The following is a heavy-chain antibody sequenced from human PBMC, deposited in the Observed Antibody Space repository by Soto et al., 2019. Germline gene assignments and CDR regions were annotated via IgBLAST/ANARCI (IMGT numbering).Heavy chain of an antibody. V-gene: IGHV4-39*01. CDR3: ARHEYSHGDYVYNWFDP. D-gene: IGHD4-17*01. CDR1: GGSISSSSYY. CDR2: IYYSGST. Sequence: SETLSLTCTVSGGSISSSSYYWGWIRQPPGKGLEWIGSIYYSGSTYYNPSLKSRVTISVDTSKNQFSLKLSSVTAADTAVYYCARHEYSHGDYVYNWFDPWGQGTLVTVSS. J-gene: IGHJ5*02.